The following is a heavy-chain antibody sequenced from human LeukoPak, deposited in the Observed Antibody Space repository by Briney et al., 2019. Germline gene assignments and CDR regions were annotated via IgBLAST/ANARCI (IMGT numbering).Heavy chain of an antibody. V-gene: IGHV3-23*01. D-gene: IGHD6-19*01. J-gene: IGHJ4*02. CDR3: ARMAYSSGWYSDY. CDR2: ITGVGGNT. Sequence: GGSLRLSCATSEFTFGSYAMTWVRQAPGKGLEWVSGITGVGGNTYYADSVKGRFTISRDNAKNSLYLQMNSLRAEDTAVHYCARMAYSSGWYSDYWGQGTLVTVSS. CDR1: EFTFGSYA.